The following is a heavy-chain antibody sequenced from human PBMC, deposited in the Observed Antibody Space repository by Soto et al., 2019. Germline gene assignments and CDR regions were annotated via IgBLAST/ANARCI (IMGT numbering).Heavy chain of an antibody. J-gene: IGHJ3*02. Sequence: ASVKVSCKASGGTFSSYTISWVRQAPGQGLEWMGRIIPILGIANYAQKFQGRVTITADKSTSTAYMELSSLRSEDTAVYYCARAVSRGIVVVRDRSDAFDIWGQGTMVTVSS. CDR3: ARAVSRGIVVVRDRSDAFDI. CDR2: IIPILGIA. V-gene: IGHV1-69*02. D-gene: IGHD2-2*01. CDR1: GGTFSSYT.